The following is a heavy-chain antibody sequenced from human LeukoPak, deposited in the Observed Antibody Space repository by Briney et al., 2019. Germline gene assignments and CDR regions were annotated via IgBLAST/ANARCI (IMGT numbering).Heavy chain of an antibody. CDR1: GGSFSGYY. Sequence: SETLSLTCAVYGGSFSGYYWSWIRQPPGKGLEWIGEINHSGSTNYNPSLKSRVTISVDTSKNQFSLKLSSVTAADTAVYYCAREQQLVALDYWGQGTLVTVSS. CDR3: AREQQLVALDY. CDR2: INHSGST. D-gene: IGHD6-13*01. J-gene: IGHJ4*02. V-gene: IGHV4-34*01.